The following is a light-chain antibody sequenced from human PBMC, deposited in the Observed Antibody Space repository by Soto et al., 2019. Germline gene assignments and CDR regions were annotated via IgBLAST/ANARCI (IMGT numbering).Light chain of an antibody. CDR3: QQSYNNPLT. CDR2: TAS. CDR1: QRISAH. J-gene: IGKJ4*01. Sequence: DIPMTQSPSSLSAYVGDRVTITCRASQRISAHLKWYQHKPGKAPRLLIYTASSLQSGVPSRFSGSGSGTDFTLTISSLQPEDFATYYCQQSYNNPLTFGGGTKVDIK. V-gene: IGKV1-39*01.